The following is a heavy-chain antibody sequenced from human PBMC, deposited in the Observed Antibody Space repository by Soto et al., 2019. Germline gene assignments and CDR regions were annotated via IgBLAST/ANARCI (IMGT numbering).Heavy chain of an antibody. V-gene: IGHV4-34*01. CDR3: ARAPQIVAMGRPFDY. CDR2: INHSGST. Sequence: SETLSLTCAVYGGSFSGCSWNWIRQPPGKGLEWIGEINHSGSTNYNPSLKSRVTISLDTSKNQFSLRLTSLTAADTAVYFCARAPQIVAMGRPFDYWGQGILVTVSS. D-gene: IGHD5-12*01. J-gene: IGHJ4*02. CDR1: GGSFSGCS.